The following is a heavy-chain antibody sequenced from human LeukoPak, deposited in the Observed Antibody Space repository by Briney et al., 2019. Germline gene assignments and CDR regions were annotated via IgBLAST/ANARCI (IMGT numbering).Heavy chain of an antibody. V-gene: IGHV3-21*01. CDR2: ISSSSYI. CDR1: GFTFSSYS. CDR3: ARGRDFSEDIVVVPAARDASDI. D-gene: IGHD2-2*01. Sequence: GGSLRLSCAASGFTFSSYSMNWVRQAPGKGLEWVSSISSSSYIYYADSVKGRFTISRDNAKNSLYLQMNSLRAEDTAVYYCARGRDFSEDIVVVPAARDASDIWGQGTMVTVSS. J-gene: IGHJ3*02.